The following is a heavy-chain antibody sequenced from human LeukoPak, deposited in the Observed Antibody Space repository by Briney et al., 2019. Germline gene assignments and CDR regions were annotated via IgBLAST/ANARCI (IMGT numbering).Heavy chain of an antibody. J-gene: IGHJ4*02. CDR1: GDSISSTNYY. Sequence: HPSETLSLTCTVSGDSISSTNYYWGWIRQPPGKGLEWIATISYSGTTYYNPSHMSRVSIFVDTSKNHFSLKLSSVTAADTAVYYCAANSPDANTLGSSYKVWGQGTLVTVSS. D-gene: IGHD3-10*01. CDR3: AANSPDANTLGSSYKV. V-gene: IGHV4-39*02. CDR2: ISYSGTT.